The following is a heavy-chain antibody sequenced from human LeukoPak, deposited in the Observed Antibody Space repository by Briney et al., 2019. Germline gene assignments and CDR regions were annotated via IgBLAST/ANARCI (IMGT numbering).Heavy chain of an antibody. V-gene: IGHV1-2*02. CDR3: ARPYSSSWYYGMDV. Sequence: ASVKVSCKASGYTFTGYYMHWVRQAPGQGLEWMRWINPNSGGTNYAQKFQGRVTMTRDTSISTAYMELSRLRSDDTAVYYCARPYSSSWYYGMDVWGQGTTVTVSS. D-gene: IGHD6-13*01. J-gene: IGHJ6*02. CDR1: GYTFTGYY. CDR2: INPNSGGT.